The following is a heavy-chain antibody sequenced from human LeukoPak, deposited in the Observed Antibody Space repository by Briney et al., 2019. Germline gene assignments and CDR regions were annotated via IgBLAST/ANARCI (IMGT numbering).Heavy chain of an antibody. J-gene: IGHJ2*01. CDR3: ARSVVTLYWYFDL. CDR2: IYYSGST. D-gene: IGHD4-23*01. CDR1: GGSISGYY. Sequence: SETVSLTCTVSGGSISGYYYNWTRQPPGKGLEWIGYIYYSGSTNYNPSLKSRVTISLDTSKNQFSLKLSSVTTADTAVYYCARSVVTLYWYFDLWGGGTVDPVSS. V-gene: IGHV4-59*01.